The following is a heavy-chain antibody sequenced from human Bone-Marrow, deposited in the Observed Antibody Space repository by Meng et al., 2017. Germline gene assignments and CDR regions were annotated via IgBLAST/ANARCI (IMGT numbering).Heavy chain of an antibody. D-gene: IGHD2/OR15-2a*01. V-gene: IGHV4-34*01. CDR2: INHSGST. Sequence: SQTLSLTCAVYGGSFSGYYWSWIRQPPGKGLEWIGEINHSGSTNYNPSLKSRVTISVDTSKNQFSLKLSSLTSADTAVYYCAILGSIQDYYYGMDVWGQGTMVTVSS. J-gene: IGHJ6*02. CDR3: AILGSIQDYYYGMDV. CDR1: GGSFSGYY.